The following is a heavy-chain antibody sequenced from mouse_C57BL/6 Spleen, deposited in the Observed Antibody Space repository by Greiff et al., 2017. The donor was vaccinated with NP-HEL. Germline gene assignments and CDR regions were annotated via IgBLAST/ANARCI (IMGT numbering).Heavy chain of an antibody. CDR3: ARQWGITTGDYFDY. Sequence: EVKLVESGGDLVKPGGSLKLSCAASGFTFSSYGMSWVRQTPDKRLEWVATISSGGSYTYYPDSVKGRFTISRDNATNTLYLQMSSLKSEDTAMYYCARQWGITTGDYFDYWGQGTTLTVSS. D-gene: IGHD2-4*01. J-gene: IGHJ2*01. CDR2: ISSGGSYT. CDR1: GFTFSSYG. V-gene: IGHV5-6*01.